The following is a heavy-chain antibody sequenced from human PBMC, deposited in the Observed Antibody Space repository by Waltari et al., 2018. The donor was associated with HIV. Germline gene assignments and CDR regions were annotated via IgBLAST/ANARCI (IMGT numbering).Heavy chain of an antibody. V-gene: IGHV4-61*02. D-gene: IGHD3-3*01. Sequence: QVQLQESRPGLVKPSQTLSLTCTASGGSISSGSYYWRWLRQPAGRGRWLFGRIYTRWITTYNPSLKSQVTISVDTSKNQFSLKLRSVTAADTAVYYCAGAYYDFWSGTGSSGNGFDPWGQGTLVTVSS. CDR2: IYTRWIT. CDR1: GGSISSGSYY. J-gene: IGHJ5*02. CDR3: AGAYYDFWSGTGSSGNGFDP.